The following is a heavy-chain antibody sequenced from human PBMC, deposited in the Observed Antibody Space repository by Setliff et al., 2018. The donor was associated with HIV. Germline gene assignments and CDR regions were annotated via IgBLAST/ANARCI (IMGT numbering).Heavy chain of an antibody. J-gene: IGHJ4*02. CDR2: ISQSGTT. CDR3: ARQPLYFGEPYYFDY. V-gene: IGHV4-39*01. CDR1: NVAISSNSYY. Sequence: SETLSLTCAVYNVAISSNSYYWGWIRQPPGKGLEWIGSISQSGTTYYSPSLKNQVTISVDTSRNRFSLKLGSVSASDTANYYCARQPLYFGEPYYFDYWGLGTLVTVSS. D-gene: IGHD3-10*01.